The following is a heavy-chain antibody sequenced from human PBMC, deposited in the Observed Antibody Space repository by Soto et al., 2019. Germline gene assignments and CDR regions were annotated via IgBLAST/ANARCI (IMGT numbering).Heavy chain of an antibody. CDR3: ARGTATPPGYYYGSGRQAWFDP. J-gene: IGHJ5*02. CDR1: GGSISSXX. V-gene: IGHV4-59*01. Sequence: QVQLQESGPGLVKPSXTXSXTCTVSGGSISSXXXXXXXXXXXKGLEWIGYIYYSGSTNYNPSLKSRVTISVDTSKNQFSLKLSSVTAADTAVYYCARGTATPPGYYYGSGRQAWFDPWGQGTLVTVSS. CDR2: IYYSGST. D-gene: IGHD3-10*01.